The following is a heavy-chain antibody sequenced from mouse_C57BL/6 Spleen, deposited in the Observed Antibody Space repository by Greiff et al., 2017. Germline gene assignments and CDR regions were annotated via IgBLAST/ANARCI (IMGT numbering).Heavy chain of an antibody. Sequence: EVLVVESEGGLVQPGSSMKLSCTASGFTFSDYYMAWVRQVPEKGLEWVANINYDGSSTYYLDSLKSRFIISRDNAKNILYLQMSSLKSEETATYYCARVGYYGSSYGYWYFDVWGTGTTVTVSS. J-gene: IGHJ1*03. CDR1: GFTFSDYY. CDR3: ARVGYYGSSYGYWYFDV. CDR2: INYDGSST. V-gene: IGHV5-16*01. D-gene: IGHD1-1*01.